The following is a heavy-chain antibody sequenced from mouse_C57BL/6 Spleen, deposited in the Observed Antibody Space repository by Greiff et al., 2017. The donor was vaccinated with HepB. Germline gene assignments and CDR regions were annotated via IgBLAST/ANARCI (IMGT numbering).Heavy chain of an antibody. V-gene: IGHV14-4*01. Sequence: EVKVEESGAELVRPGASVKLSCTASGFNIKDDYMHWVKQRPEQGLEWIGWIDPENGDTEYASKFQGKATITADTSSNTAYLQLSSLTSEDTAVYYCTNSPRDYWGQGTTLTVSS. J-gene: IGHJ2*01. CDR2: IDPENGDT. CDR3: TNSPRDY. CDR1: GFNIKDDY.